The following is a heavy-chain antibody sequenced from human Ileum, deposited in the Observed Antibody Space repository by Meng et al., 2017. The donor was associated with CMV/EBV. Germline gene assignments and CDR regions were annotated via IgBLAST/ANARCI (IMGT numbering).Heavy chain of an antibody. Sequence: QITLKQSGPTLVERTQTLTVNCSFSGFSLRTGGEALGWIRKPPGKALEWLALIFWDDDQRYRPSLKSRLTITKDTSTNQVVLTMTNMDPVDTATYYCAHRVRGGGDYFDYWGQGTLVTVSS. J-gene: IGHJ4*02. D-gene: IGHD2-21*01. CDR2: IFWDDDQ. V-gene: IGHV2-5*02. CDR3: AHRVRGGGDYFDY. CDR1: GFSLRTGGEA.